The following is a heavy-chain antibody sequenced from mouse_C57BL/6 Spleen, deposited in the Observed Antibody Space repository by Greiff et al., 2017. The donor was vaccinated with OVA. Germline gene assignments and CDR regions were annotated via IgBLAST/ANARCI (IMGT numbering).Heavy chain of an antibody. Sequence: ESGPGLVKPSQSLSLTCSVTGYSITSGYYWNWIRQFPGNKLEWMGYISYDGSNNYNPSLKNRISITRDTSKNQFFLKLNSVTTEDTATYYCAREGDYLAWFAYWGQGTLVTVSA. D-gene: IGHD1-1*01. CDR3: AREGDYLAWFAY. V-gene: IGHV3-6*01. J-gene: IGHJ3*01. CDR2: ISYDGSN. CDR1: GYSITSGYY.